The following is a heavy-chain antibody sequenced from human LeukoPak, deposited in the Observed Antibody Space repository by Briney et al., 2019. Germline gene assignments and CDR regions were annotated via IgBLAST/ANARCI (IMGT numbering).Heavy chain of an antibody. Sequence: GASVKVSCKVSGYALTELSMHWVRRAPGKGLEWMGGFDPEDGETIYAQKFQGRVTMTEDTSTDTAYMELSSLRSEDTAVYYCATEPRDYWSGGSCPIDYWGQGTLVTVSS. V-gene: IGHV1-24*01. CDR2: FDPEDGET. D-gene: IGHD2-15*01. CDR1: GYALTELS. CDR3: ATEPRDYWSGGSCPIDY. J-gene: IGHJ4*02.